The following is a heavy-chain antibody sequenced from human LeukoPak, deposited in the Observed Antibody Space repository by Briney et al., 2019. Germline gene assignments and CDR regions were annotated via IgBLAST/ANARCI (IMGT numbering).Heavy chain of an antibody. D-gene: IGHD3-10*01. V-gene: IGHV3-9*01. J-gene: IGHJ4*02. Sequence: GGSLRLSCAASGFTFDDYAMHWVRHAPGKGLEWVSGISWNSGSIGYADSVKGRFTISRDNAKNSLYLQMNSLRAEDTALYYCARAENTYYYGSGSWVNFDYWGQGTLVTVSS. CDR2: ISWNSGSI. CDR1: GFTFDDYA. CDR3: ARAENTYYYGSGSWVNFDY.